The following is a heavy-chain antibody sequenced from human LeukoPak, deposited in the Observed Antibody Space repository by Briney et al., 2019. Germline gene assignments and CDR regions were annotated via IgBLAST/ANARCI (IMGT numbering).Heavy chain of an antibody. Sequence: GGSLRLSCAASGFTFSHHGMHWVRQAPGKGLEWLAVIWYDGSYKFYADTVEGRFTVSRDNAKNTLYLQMNSLIAEDTAVYYCARERSSGWSDYWGQGTLVTVSS. CDR2: IWYDGSYK. J-gene: IGHJ4*02. D-gene: IGHD6-19*01. V-gene: IGHV3-33*01. CDR3: ARERSSGWSDY. CDR1: GFTFSHHG.